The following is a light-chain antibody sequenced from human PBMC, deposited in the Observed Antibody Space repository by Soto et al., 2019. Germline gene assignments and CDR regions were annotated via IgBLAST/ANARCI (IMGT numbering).Light chain of an antibody. CDR2: KAS. Sequence: DIQMTQSPSTLSASVGERVTIACRASQTISSWLAWYQQKPGQAPKLLIYKASSLESAVPSRFSGSGSGTEFTLTISGLQPDDFATYYCQQYNSYPLTFGGGTKVEIK. CDR3: QQYNSYPLT. J-gene: IGKJ4*01. V-gene: IGKV1-5*03. CDR1: QTISSW.